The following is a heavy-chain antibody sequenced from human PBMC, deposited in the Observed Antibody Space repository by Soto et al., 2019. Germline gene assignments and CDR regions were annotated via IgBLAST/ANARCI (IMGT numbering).Heavy chain of an antibody. V-gene: IGHV1-8*01. CDR3: SIRYYDFWSGYYEPPYYDYYMDV. J-gene: IGHJ6*03. CDR1: GYTFTSYD. Sequence: QVQLVQSGAEVKKPGASVKVSCKASGYTFTSYDINWVRQATGQGLEWMGWMNPNSGNTGYAQKFQGRVTMTRHTSISTADMELSRLRSEDTDVYYCSIRYYDFWSGYYEPPYYDYYMDVWGKEPTVTVSS. D-gene: IGHD3-3*01. CDR2: MNPNSGNT.